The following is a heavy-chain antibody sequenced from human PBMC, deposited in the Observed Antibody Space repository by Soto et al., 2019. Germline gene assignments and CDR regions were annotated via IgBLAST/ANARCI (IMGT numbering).Heavy chain of an antibody. J-gene: IGHJ3*01. Sequence: QITLKESGHTLVKPTQMLTLTCTFSGFSLNTRGVGVGWIRQPPGGALEWLALIYWDDDKRYSPSLRSRLTITNDTSKNQVVLTMTTMEPLDTGTYYCAHTYSSSPDDGFDVWGQGTRVTVSS. D-gene: IGHD6-6*01. CDR1: GFSLNTRGVG. CDR3: AHTYSSSPDDGFDV. V-gene: IGHV2-5*02. CDR2: IYWDDDK.